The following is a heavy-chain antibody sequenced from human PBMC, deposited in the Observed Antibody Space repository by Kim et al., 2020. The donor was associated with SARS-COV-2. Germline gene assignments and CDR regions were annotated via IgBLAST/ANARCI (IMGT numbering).Heavy chain of an antibody. CDR3: TTSRNY. Sequence: TDGGTTDYAAPVKGRFTISRDDSKNTLYLQMNSLKTEDTAVYYCTTSRNYWGQGTLVTVSS. J-gene: IGHJ4*02. CDR2: TDGGTT. V-gene: IGHV3-15*01.